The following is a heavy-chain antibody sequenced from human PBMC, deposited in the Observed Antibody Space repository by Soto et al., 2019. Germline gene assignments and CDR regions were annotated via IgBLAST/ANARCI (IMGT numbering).Heavy chain of an antibody. CDR2: ISGSGGST. J-gene: IGHJ5*02. CDR3: AKGQYCSGGSCRSYNWFDP. CDR1: GFTFSSYA. Sequence: GESLKISCAASGFTFSSYAMSWVRQAPGKGLEWVSAISGSGGSTYYADSVKGRFTISRDNSKNTLYLQMNSLRAEDTAVYYCAKGQYCSGGSCRSYNWFDPWGQGTLVTVSS. V-gene: IGHV3-23*01. D-gene: IGHD2-15*01.